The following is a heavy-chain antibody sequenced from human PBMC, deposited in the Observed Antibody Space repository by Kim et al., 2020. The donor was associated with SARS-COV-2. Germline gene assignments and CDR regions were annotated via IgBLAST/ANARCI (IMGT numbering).Heavy chain of an antibody. CDR3: ARHPRIAAAGTRGYFDY. J-gene: IGHJ4*02. D-gene: IGHD6-13*01. Sequence: LQSRVTISGDTSKNPYSLKLSSLTAADTAVYYCARHPRIAAAGTRGYFDYWGQGTLVTVSS. V-gene: IGHV4-39*01.